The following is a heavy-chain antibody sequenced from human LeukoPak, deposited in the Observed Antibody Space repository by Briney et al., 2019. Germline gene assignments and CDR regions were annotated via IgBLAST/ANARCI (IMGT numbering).Heavy chain of an antibody. V-gene: IGHV3-66*01. Sequence: GGSLRLSCAASGFTVSSNYMSWVRQAPGKGLEWVSAIFKSGTTYCADSVKDRFTISRDNSKNTLYLQMNSLRAEDTAVYYCARENWGALDCWGQGTLVTVSS. J-gene: IGHJ4*02. CDR2: IFKSGTT. CDR1: GFTVSSNY. CDR3: ARENWGALDC. D-gene: IGHD7-27*01.